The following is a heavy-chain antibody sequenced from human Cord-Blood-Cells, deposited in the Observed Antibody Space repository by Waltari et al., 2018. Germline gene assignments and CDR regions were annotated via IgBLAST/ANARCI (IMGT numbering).Heavy chain of an antibody. V-gene: IGHV3-30-3*01. J-gene: IGHJ3*02. Sequence: QVQLVESGGGMVQPGRSLRLSCAASGFTFSSYAMHWVRQAPGKGLEWVAVISYDGSNKYYADSVKGRFTISRDNSKNTLYLQMNSLRAEDTAVYYCAKVGGYSSSWYAFDIWGQGTMVTVSS. CDR1: GFTFSSYA. D-gene: IGHD6-13*01. CDR3: AKVGGYSSSWYAFDI. CDR2: ISYDGSNK.